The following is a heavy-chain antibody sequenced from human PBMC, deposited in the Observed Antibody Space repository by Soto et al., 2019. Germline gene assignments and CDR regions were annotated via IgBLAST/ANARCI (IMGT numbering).Heavy chain of an antibody. Sequence: EVQLVESGGGLVRPGGSLRLSCAASGFTFSYYWMHWVRQAPGKGLVWVSRIHSDGSSTTYADFVKGRFIISRDNARNTVDLQVMSERGEDTAGYYCARGDRGAFDLWGQGTVVTVSS. CDR2: IHSDGSST. CDR3: ARGDRGAFDL. CDR1: GFTFSYYW. D-gene: IGHD3-16*01. V-gene: IGHV3-74*01. J-gene: IGHJ3*01.